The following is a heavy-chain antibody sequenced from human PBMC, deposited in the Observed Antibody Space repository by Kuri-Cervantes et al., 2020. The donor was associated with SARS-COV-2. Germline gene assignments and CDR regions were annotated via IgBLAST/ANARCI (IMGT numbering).Heavy chain of an antibody. CDR1: GFLFSASA. Sequence: GGSLRLSCEVSGFLFSASAIHWVRQGSGKGLEWVSSISGSSGNTNYADSVRGRFTISRDNGQKSLFLQMNSLRADDTAVYYCARGGEDAVQETRNWFEPWGQGTQVTVSS. D-gene: IGHD3-10*01. CDR2: ISGSSGNT. CDR3: ARGGEDAVQETRNWFEP. J-gene: IGHJ5*02. V-gene: IGHV3-21*04.